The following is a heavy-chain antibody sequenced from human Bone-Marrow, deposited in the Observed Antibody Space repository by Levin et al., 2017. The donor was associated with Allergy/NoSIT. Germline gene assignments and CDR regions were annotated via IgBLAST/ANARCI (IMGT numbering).Heavy chain of an antibody. V-gene: IGHV3-48*02. J-gene: IGHJ4*02. CDR2: ISSSSSTI. Sequence: GGSLRLSCAASGFTFSSYSMNWVRQAPGKGLEWVSYISSSSSTIYYADSVKGRFTISRDNAKNSLYLQMNSLRDEDTAVYYCARDYDFWSGYYFDYWGQGTLVTVSS. CDR3: ARDYDFWSGYYFDY. CDR1: GFTFSSYS. D-gene: IGHD3-3*01.